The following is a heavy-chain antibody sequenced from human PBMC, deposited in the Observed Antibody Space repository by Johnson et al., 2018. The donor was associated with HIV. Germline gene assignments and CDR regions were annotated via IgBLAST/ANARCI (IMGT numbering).Heavy chain of an antibody. Sequence: QMQLVESGGGVVQPGRSLRLSCAASGFTFTSYTMHWVRQAPGKGLEWVSAISGSGGSTYYADSVKGRFTISRDNSKNTLYLQMNSLRAEDTAVYYCARGPHEVVVVAATSAFDIWGQGTMVTVSS. J-gene: IGHJ3*02. CDR3: ARGPHEVVVVAATSAFDI. D-gene: IGHD2-15*01. V-gene: IGHV3-64*04. CDR2: ISGSGGST. CDR1: GFTFTSYT.